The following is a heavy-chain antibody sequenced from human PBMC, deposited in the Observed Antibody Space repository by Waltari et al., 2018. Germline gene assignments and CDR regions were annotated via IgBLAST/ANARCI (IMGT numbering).Heavy chain of an antibody. J-gene: IGHJ3*02. CDR1: GCSISSGDYY. Sequence: QVQLQESGPGLVKPSQTLSLTCTVSGCSISSGDYYWSWIRQPPGKGLEWIGYIYYSGSTYYNPSLKSRVTISVDTSKNQFSLKLSSVTAADTAVYYCYSSPLLSIEAFDIWGQGTMVTVSS. CDR3: YSSPLLSIEAFDI. CDR2: IYYSGST. D-gene: IGHD2-21*01. V-gene: IGHV4-30-4*08.